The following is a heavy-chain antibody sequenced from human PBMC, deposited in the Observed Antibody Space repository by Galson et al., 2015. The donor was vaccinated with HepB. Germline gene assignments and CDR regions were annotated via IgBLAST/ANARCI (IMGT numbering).Heavy chain of an antibody. CDR1: GGSISSSNW. D-gene: IGHD2-2*01. J-gene: IGHJ5*02. V-gene: IGHV4-4*02. Sequence: ETLSLTCAVSGGSISSSNWWGWVRQPPGKGLEWIGEIYHSGSSNYNPSLKSRVTISVDKSKNQFSLQLSSVTAADTAVYYCARTPAALNWFDPWGQGTLVTASS. CDR3: ARTPAALNWFDP. CDR2: IYHSGSS.